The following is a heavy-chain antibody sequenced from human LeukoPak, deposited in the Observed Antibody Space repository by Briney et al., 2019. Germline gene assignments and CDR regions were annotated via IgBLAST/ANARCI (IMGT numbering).Heavy chain of an antibody. J-gene: IGHJ4*02. V-gene: IGHV1-8*01. D-gene: IGHD1-26*01. CDR1: GYPFINYD. Sequence: GASVKVSCKTSGYPFINYDINWVRQASGQGREWMGWMRPNSGKTGYAQKFQGRITMTRNISISTAYMELSSLRFDDTAVYFCARERGGQAGSYFPSWGQGALVTVSS. CDR2: MRPNSGKT. CDR3: ARERGGQAGSYFPS.